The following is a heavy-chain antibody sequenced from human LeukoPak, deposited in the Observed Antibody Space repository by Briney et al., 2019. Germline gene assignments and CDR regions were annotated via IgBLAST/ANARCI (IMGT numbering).Heavy chain of an antibody. Sequence: GGSLRLSCAASGFTVSSNYMSWVRQAPGKGLEWVSAISGSGGSTYYADSVKGRFTISRDNSKNTLYLQMNSLRAEDTAVYYCAKECEYSSSSYYFDYWGQGTLVTVSS. D-gene: IGHD6-6*01. CDR1: GFTVSSNY. CDR2: ISGSGGST. V-gene: IGHV3-23*01. CDR3: AKECEYSSSSYYFDY. J-gene: IGHJ4*02.